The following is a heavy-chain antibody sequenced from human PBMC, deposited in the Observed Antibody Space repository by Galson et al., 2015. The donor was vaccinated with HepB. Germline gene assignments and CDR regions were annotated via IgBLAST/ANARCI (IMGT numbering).Heavy chain of an antibody. CDR3: TTPDPSYHENSTYNPMVHSFDF. V-gene: IGHV1-24*01. D-gene: IGHD2/OR15-2a*01. CDR2: FDRQHVKT. Sequence: SVKVSCKVSGYIFSDLSIYWVRQACGNGLEWMGTFDRQHVKTISPQDLQGRVTMSEDPFVGTAYMELSSLRSEDTAVYFCTTPDPSYHENSTYNPMVHSFDFWGQGTLVTVSA. J-gene: IGHJ4*02. CDR1: GYIFSDLS.